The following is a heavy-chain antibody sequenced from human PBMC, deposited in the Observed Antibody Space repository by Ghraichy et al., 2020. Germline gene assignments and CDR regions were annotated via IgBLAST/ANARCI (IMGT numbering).Heavy chain of an antibody. CDR1: GFTFSSYA. CDR2: ISYDGSNK. D-gene: IGHD2-21*02. J-gene: IGHJ6*02. V-gene: IGHV3-30-3*01. CDR3: ARDSVPDFLYCGGDCPYYYYYGMDV. Sequence: LSLTCAASGFTFSSYAMHWVRQAPGKGLEWVAVISYDGSNKYYADSVKGRFTISRDNSKNTLYLQMNSLRAEDTAVYYCARDSVPDFLYCGGDCPYYYYYGMDVWGQGTTVPVSS.